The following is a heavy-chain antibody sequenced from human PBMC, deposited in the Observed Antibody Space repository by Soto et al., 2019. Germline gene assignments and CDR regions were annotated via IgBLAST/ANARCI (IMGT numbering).Heavy chain of an antibody. CDR3: AKRAFYGSGIPNYYGMDV. Sequence: EVHLLESGGGLVQPGGSLRLSCAASGFTFSNYAMTWVRQAPGKGLEWVSVISGTGGGTNNADSAKGRFTTSIDNSKNTLYLQMTSLGAEDTAVYYRAKRAFYGSGIPNYYGMDVWGQGTAVTVSS. J-gene: IGHJ6*02. CDR2: ISGTGGGT. D-gene: IGHD3-10*01. V-gene: IGHV3-23*01. CDR1: GFTFSNYA.